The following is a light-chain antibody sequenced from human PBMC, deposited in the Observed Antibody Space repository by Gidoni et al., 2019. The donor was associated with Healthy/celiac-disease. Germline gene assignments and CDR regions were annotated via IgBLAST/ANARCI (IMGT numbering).Light chain of an antibody. V-gene: IGKV3-11*01. Sequence: EIVLTQSQATLSLSPGERATLSCRASQSVSSYLAWYQQKPGQAPRLLLYDASNRATGIPARFSGSGSGTAFTLTISSLEPEDFAVYYCQQRSNWPPFTFGPGTKVDIK. J-gene: IGKJ3*01. CDR3: QQRSNWPPFT. CDR1: QSVSSY. CDR2: DAS.